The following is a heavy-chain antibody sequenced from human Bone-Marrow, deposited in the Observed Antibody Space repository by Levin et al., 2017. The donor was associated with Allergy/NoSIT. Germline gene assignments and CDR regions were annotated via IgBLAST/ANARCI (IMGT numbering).Heavy chain of an antibody. J-gene: IGHJ5*01. Sequence: LSLTCVASVFTFGTSLMSCFRPSPFQGLEWVANIKEDGSAKYYADSVKGRFTISKDNAKNSLYLQVDSLRVEDTAVYYCARDSPGYGGFESWGQGTLVTVSS. V-gene: IGHV3-7*01. CDR1: VFTFGTSL. D-gene: IGHD3-9*01. CDR2: IKEDGSAK. CDR3: ARDSPGYGGFES.